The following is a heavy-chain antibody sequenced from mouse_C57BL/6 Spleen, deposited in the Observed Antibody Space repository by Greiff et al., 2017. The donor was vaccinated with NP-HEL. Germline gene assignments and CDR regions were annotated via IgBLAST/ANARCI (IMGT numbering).Heavy chain of an antibody. CDR2: IHPNSGST. V-gene: IGHV1-64*01. CDR1: GYTFTSYW. Sequence: QVQLKQPGAELVKPGASVKLSCKASGYTFTSYWMHWVKQRPGQGLEWIGMIHPNSGSTNYNEKFKSKATLTVDKSSSTAYMQLSSLTSEDSAVYYCARYRTPYYFDYWGQGTTLTVSS. CDR3: ARYRTPYYFDY. D-gene: IGHD2-14*01. J-gene: IGHJ2*01.